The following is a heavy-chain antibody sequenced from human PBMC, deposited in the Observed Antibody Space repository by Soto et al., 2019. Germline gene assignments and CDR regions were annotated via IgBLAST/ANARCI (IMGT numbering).Heavy chain of an antibody. CDR1: GVSISDDNYY. V-gene: IGHV4-30-4*01. D-gene: IGHD2-21*01. CDR2: IYNRGNT. Sequence: PSETLSLTCTVSGVSISDDNYYWSWIRQPPGKDLEWIGHIYNRGNTYNNPSLRSRLTLSLDTSKSQFSLNLNSVTAADTAVYYCAGGLSGDKVDQWGQGTLVTV. J-gene: IGHJ4*02. CDR3: AGGLSGDKVDQ.